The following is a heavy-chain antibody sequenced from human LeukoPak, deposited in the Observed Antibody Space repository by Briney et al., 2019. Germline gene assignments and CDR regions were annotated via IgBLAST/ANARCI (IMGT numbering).Heavy chain of an antibody. Sequence: GGSLRLSCEASGFTFSSYSMNWVRQAPGKGLEWVSSISSSSYIYYADSVKGRFTISRDNAKNSLYLQMNSLRAEDTAVYYCARRRSGYYSDYWGQGTLVTVSS. V-gene: IGHV3-21*01. CDR3: ARRRSGYYSDY. CDR2: ISSSSYI. CDR1: GFTFSSYS. D-gene: IGHD3-22*01. J-gene: IGHJ4*02.